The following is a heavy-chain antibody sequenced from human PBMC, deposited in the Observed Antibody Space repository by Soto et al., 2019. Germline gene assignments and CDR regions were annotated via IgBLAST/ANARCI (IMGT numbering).Heavy chain of an antibody. CDR3: AKAPDIVVVVADYYFDY. D-gene: IGHD2-15*01. V-gene: IGHV3-23*01. CDR1: GFTFSSYA. CDR2: ISGSGGST. Sequence: GGSLRLSCAASGFTFSSYAMSWVRQAPGKGLEWVSAISGSGGSTYYADSVKGRFTISRDNSKNTLYLQMNSLRAEDTAVYYCAKAPDIVVVVADYYFDYWGQGTLVTVSS. J-gene: IGHJ4*02.